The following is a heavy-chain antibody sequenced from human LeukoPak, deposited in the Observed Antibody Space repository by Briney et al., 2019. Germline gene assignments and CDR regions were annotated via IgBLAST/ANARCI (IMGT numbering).Heavy chain of an antibody. CDR3: ARDQVYCTNGVCEADWFDP. J-gene: IGHJ5*02. CDR1: GGSISSYY. V-gene: IGHV4-4*07. CDR2: IYTSGST. D-gene: IGHD2-8*01. Sequence: PSETLSLTCTVSGGSISSYYWSWIRQPAGKGLEWIGRIYTSGSTNYNPSLKSRVAMSVDTSKNQFSLKLSSVTAEDTAVYYCARDQVYCTNGVCEADWFDPWGQGTLVTVSS.